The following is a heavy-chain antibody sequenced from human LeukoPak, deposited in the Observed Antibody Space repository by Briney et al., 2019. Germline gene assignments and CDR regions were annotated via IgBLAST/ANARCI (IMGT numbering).Heavy chain of an antibody. J-gene: IGHJ4*02. CDR3: ARGGSSWSTPFDY. CDR2: IYYSGST. V-gene: IGHV4-59*01. CDR1: GGSISSYY. Sequence: SETLSLTCTVSGGSISSYYWSWIRQPPGKGLEWIGYIYYSGSTNYNPSLKSRVTISVDTSKNQFSLKLSSVTAADTAVYYCARGGSSWSTPFDYWGQGTLVTVSS. D-gene: IGHD6-13*01.